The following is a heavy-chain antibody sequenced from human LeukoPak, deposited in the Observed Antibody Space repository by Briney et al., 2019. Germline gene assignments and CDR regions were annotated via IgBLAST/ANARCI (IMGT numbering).Heavy chain of an antibody. CDR1: AYTFTSYY. Sequence: ASVKVSCKASAYTFTSYYMHWVRQAPGQGLAWMGIINPSGGSTSYAQKFQGRVTMTRDTSTSTVYMELSSLRSEDTAVYCCARVAKSGYSSGHLDYWGQGTLVTVSS. D-gene: IGHD6-19*01. CDR2: INPSGGST. J-gene: IGHJ4*02. V-gene: IGHV1-46*01. CDR3: ARVAKSGYSSGHLDY.